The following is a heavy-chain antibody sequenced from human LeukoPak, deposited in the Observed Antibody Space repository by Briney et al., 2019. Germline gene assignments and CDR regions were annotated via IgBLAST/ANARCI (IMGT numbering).Heavy chain of an antibody. CDR1: GYTFTSYG. V-gene: IGHV1-18*01. CDR2: ISAYNGNT. Sequence: ASVKVSCKVSGYTFTSYGISWVRQAPGQGLEWMGWISAYNGNTNYAQKLQGRVTMTTDTSTSTAYMELRSLRSDDTAVYYCVRDMKSDPYCSGGSCYSGSGFDPWGQGTLVTVSS. J-gene: IGHJ5*02. D-gene: IGHD2-15*01. CDR3: VRDMKSDPYCSGGSCYSGSGFDP.